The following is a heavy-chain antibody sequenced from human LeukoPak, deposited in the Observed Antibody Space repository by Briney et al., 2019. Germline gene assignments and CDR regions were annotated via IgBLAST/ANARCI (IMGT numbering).Heavy chain of an antibody. CDR3: ARMTTVTTGIDY. D-gene: IGHD4-17*01. V-gene: IGHV4-59*01. CDR2: IYYTGST. Sequence: SETLSLTCTVSGGSISSYYWSWIRQPPGKGLECIGYIYYTGSTNYNPSLESRVTISVDTSKNQFSLKLSSVTAADTAVYYCARMTTVTTGIDYWGQGTLVTVSS. J-gene: IGHJ4*02. CDR1: GGSISSYY.